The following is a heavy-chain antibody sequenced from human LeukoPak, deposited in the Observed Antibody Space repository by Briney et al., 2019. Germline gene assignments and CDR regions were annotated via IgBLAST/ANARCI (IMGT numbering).Heavy chain of an antibody. Sequence: PGGSLRLSCAASGFTFSSYAMSWVRQAPGKGLEWVSAISGSGGSTYYADSVKGRFTISRDNSKNTLYLQMNSLRAEDTAVYYCAKRKGGIPAAILCFDYWGQGTLVTVSS. J-gene: IGHJ4*02. V-gene: IGHV3-23*01. CDR3: AKRKGGIPAAILCFDY. CDR2: ISGSGGST. CDR1: GFTFSSYA. D-gene: IGHD2-2*01.